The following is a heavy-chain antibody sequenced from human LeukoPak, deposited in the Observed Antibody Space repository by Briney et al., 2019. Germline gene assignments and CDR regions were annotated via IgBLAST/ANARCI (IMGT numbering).Heavy chain of an antibody. J-gene: IGHJ4*02. CDR2: INPNSGGS. D-gene: IGHD2-8*02. V-gene: IGHV1-2*02. Sequence: ASVKVSCKPSGYTFTDYYIHWVRRAPGQGPGWRGGINPNSGGSNSAQKFQGRVTMTWDTSISTAYMELSSLTSDDTAVYYCMRPGYCTDTSCEGLDYWGQGTLVTVSS. CDR1: GYTFTDYY. CDR3: MRPGYCTDTSCEGLDY.